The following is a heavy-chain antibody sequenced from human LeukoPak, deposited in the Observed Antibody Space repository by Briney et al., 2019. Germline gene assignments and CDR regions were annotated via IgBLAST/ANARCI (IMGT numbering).Heavy chain of an antibody. D-gene: IGHD4-11*01. Sequence: GGSLRLSCAASGFTVSSNYMSWVRQAPGKGLEWVSVIYSGGSTYYADSVRGRFTISRDNSKNTLYLQMNSLRAEDTAVYYCARNDYSNNEYFQHWGQGTLVTVSS. V-gene: IGHV3-66*01. CDR2: IYSGGST. CDR3: ARNDYSNNEYFQH. J-gene: IGHJ1*01. CDR1: GFTVSSNY.